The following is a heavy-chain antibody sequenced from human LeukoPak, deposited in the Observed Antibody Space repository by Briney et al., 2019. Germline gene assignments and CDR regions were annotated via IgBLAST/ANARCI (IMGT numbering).Heavy chain of an antibody. J-gene: IGHJ5*02. V-gene: IGHV1-18*01. Sequence: ASVTVSFKSSGYTFTSYGISWVRQAPGQGLEWVGLINAYNGNTNYAQKLQDRVTITTHTSTSTAYMEWRRTRCEDTALYYCAGESTIGDWLETWGAGTLVTVSS. D-gene: IGHD5/OR15-5a*01. CDR3: AGESTIGDWLET. CDR2: INAYNGNT. CDR1: GYTFTSYG.